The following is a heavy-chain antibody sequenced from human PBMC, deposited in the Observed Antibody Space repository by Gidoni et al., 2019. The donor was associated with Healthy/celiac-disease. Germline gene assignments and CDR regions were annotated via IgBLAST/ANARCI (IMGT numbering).Heavy chain of an antibody. D-gene: IGHD3-16*01. CDR2: IIPIFGTA. CDR3: ARGGALGIVMYWYFDL. V-gene: IGHV1-69*01. CDR1: GGTFRSYA. J-gene: IGHJ2*01. Sequence: QVQLVQSGAEVKKPGSSVKVSCKASGGTFRSYAISWVRQAPGQGLEWMGGIIPIFGTANYAQKFQGRVTITADESTSTAYMELSSLRSEDTAVYYCARGGALGIVMYWYFDLWGRGTLVTVSS.